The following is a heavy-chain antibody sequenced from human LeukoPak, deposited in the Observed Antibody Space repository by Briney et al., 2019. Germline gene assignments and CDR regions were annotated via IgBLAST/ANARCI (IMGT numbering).Heavy chain of an antibody. CDR2: IIPIPGIA. J-gene: IGHJ5*02. D-gene: IGHD6-13*01. Sequence: SVRVSCKASGGTFSSYAISWVGQAPGQGLEWMGRIIPIPGIAKYAQQYQDRVTITADKSTSTAYMELSSLRSEDTAVYYCARDFSGGASVLYSSSWYRGMTRNNWFDPWGQGTLVTVSS. V-gene: IGHV1-69*04. CDR1: GGTFSSYA. CDR3: ARDFSGGASVLYSSSWYRGMTRNNWFDP.